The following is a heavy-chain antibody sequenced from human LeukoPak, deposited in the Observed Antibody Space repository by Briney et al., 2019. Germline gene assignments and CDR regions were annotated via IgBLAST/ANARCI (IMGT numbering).Heavy chain of an antibody. CDR2: INPNSGGT. Sequence: GASVKVSCKASGYTFTGYYMHWVRQAPGQGLEWMGWINPNSGGTNYAQKFQGRVTMTRDTSISTAYMELSRLRSDDTAVYYCARSRITIFGAVTTGFDYWGQGTLVTVSS. CDR3: ARSRITIFGAVTTGFDY. V-gene: IGHV1-2*02. J-gene: IGHJ4*02. CDR1: GYTFTGYY. D-gene: IGHD3-3*01.